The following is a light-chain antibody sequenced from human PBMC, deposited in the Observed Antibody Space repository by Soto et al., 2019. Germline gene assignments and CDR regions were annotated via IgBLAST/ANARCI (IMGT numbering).Light chain of an antibody. Sequence: QSALTQPASVSGSPGQSITISCTGTSSDVGGYNYVSWYQQHPGKAPKLMIYEVSNRPSGVSNRFSGSKSGNTASLTISGLQAEDEADYYCNSYPSSNPLNWVFGGGTNLTVL. V-gene: IGLV2-14*01. J-gene: IGLJ3*02. CDR1: SSDVGGYNY. CDR2: EVS. CDR3: NSYPSSNPLNWV.